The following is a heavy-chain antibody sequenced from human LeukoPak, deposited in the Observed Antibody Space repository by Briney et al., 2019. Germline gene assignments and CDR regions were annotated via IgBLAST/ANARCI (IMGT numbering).Heavy chain of an antibody. D-gene: IGHD3-22*01. CDR2: IKQDGSEK. CDR1: GFTFSSYW. Sequence: GGSLRLSCAASGFTFSSYWMSWVRQAPGKGLEWVANIKQDGSEKYYVDSVKGRFTISRDNAKNSLYLQMNSLRAEDTAVYYCARSLLGYYYDSSGYRDAFDIWGQGTMVTVSS. J-gene: IGHJ3*02. V-gene: IGHV3-7*03. CDR3: ARSLLGYYYDSSGYRDAFDI.